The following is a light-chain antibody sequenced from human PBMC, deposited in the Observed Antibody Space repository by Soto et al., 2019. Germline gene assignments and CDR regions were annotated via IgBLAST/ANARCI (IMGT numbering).Light chain of an antibody. J-gene: IGKJ3*01. CDR1: QSVLFSSNNKNC. CDR2: WAS. CDR3: QQYCTTPVT. Sequence: DIVMTQSPDSLAVSLGERATINCKSSQSVLFSSNNKNCLAWYQQKPGQPPKLLIYWASTRESRVPDRFSGSGSGTDFTLTISSLQAEDVAAYYCQQYCTTPVTFGPGTKVDIK. V-gene: IGKV4-1*01.